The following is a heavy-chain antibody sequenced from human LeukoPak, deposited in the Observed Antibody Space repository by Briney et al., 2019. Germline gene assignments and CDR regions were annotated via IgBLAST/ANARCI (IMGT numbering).Heavy chain of an antibody. V-gene: IGHV4-61*02. CDR2: IYTSGST. Sequence: PSETLSLTCTVSGGSISSGSYYWSWIRQPAGKGLEWIGRIYTSGSTNYNPSLKSRVTMSVDTSKNQFSLKLSSVTAADTAVYYCARETYYDFWSGYSDWGQGTLVTVSS. D-gene: IGHD3-3*01. CDR1: GGSISSGSYY. J-gene: IGHJ4*02. CDR3: ARETYYDFWSGYSD.